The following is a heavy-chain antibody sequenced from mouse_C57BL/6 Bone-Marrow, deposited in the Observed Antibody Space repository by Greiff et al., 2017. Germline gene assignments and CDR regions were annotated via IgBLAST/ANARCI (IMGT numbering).Heavy chain of an antibody. D-gene: IGHD2-2*01. CDR1: GYTFTDYY. CDR2: IYPGSGNT. J-gene: IGHJ2*01. CDR3: ERDGYDGVDY. Sequence: QVQLQQSGAELVRPGASVKLSCKASGYTFTDYYINWVKQRPGQGLEWIARIYPGSGNTYYNEKFKGKATLTAEKSSSTAYMQLSSLTSEDSAVXCCERDGYDGVDYWGQGTTLTVSS. V-gene: IGHV1-76*01.